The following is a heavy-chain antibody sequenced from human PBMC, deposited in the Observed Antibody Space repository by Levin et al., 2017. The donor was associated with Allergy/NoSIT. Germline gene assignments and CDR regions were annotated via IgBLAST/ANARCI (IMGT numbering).Heavy chain of an antibody. CDR1: GYTFTSYG. D-gene: IGHD3-10*01. CDR2: ISAYNGNT. Sequence: GESLKISCKASGYTFTSYGISWVRQAPGQGLEWMGWISAYNGNTNYAQKLQGRVTMTTDTSTSTAYMELRSLRSDDTAVYYCARDTGYYGSGVLWYFDLWGRGTLVTVSS. CDR3: ARDTGYYGSGVLWYFDL. V-gene: IGHV1-18*01. J-gene: IGHJ2*01.